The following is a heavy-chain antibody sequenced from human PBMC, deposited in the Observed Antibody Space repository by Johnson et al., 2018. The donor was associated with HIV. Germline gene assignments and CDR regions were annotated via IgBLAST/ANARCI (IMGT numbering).Heavy chain of an antibody. V-gene: IGHV3-13*01. CDR1: GFTFISYA. CDR3: ARAIGDGYPGMKAFDI. D-gene: IGHD5-24*01. J-gene: IGHJ3*02. Sequence: VQLVESGGGLVQPGGSLRLSCAASGFTFISYAMIWVRPSPGQGLEWVSATTPSGGDTYYPGSVKGRFTISRENAKNSLYLQMNSLRAGDTAVYYCARAIGDGYPGMKAFDIWGQGTMVTVSS. CDR2: TTPSGGDT.